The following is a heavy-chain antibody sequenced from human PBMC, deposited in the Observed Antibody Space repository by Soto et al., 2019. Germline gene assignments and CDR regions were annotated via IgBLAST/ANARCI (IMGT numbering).Heavy chain of an antibody. CDR1: GYTFSSYT. CDR2: IIPAIDIA. J-gene: IGHJ5*02. V-gene: IGHV1-69*04. Sequence: ASVKVSCKASGYTFSSYTMPWVRQAPGQRLEWMGRIIPAIDIAEYAQKLQGRVTITADKSTSTAYMELSSLRSEDTAVYYCARDREYPLMQRFDPWGQGTLVTVSS. D-gene: IGHD2-8*01. CDR3: ARDREYPLMQRFDP.